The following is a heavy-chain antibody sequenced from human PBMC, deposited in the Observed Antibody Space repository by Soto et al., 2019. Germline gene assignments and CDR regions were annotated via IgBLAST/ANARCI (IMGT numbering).Heavy chain of an antibody. J-gene: IGHJ3*02. V-gene: IGHV4-59*01. CDR2: IYYSGST. Sequence: QVQLQESGPGLVKPSETLSLTCTVSGGSISSYYWSWIRQPPGKGLEWIGYIYYSGSTNYNPSLKSRVTISVDTSKNQFSLKLSSVTDADTAVYYCARDDDDSDAFDIWGQGTMVTVSS. CDR3: ARDDDDSDAFDI. D-gene: IGHD4-17*01. CDR1: GGSISSYY.